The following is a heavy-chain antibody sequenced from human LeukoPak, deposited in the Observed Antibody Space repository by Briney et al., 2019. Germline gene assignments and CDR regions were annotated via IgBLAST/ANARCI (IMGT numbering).Heavy chain of an antibody. Sequence: GGSLRLSCAASGFTFSNYWMSWVRQAPGKGLEWVSAISGSGGSTYYADSGKGRFTISRDNSKNTLYLQMNSLRAEDTAVYYCAKDRGSSWDYWGQGTLVTVSS. CDR1: GFTFSNYW. D-gene: IGHD6-13*01. CDR3: AKDRGSSWDY. CDR2: ISGSGGST. V-gene: IGHV3-23*01. J-gene: IGHJ4*02.